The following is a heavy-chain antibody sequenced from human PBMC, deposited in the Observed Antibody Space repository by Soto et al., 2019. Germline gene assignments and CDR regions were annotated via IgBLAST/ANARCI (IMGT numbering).Heavy chain of an antibody. J-gene: IGHJ4*02. Sequence: SGPTLVNPTQTLTLTCTFSGFSLSTSGVGVGWIRQPPGKALEWLALIYLNDDKRYNPSMNRRPTITTDPPKNQVVLTITNTEPVDTPTYYCAHRRYDSSGYYLWYFDYWGQGTLVTVSS. CDR2: IYLNDDK. D-gene: IGHD3-22*01. CDR3: AHRRYDSSGYYLWYFDY. V-gene: IGHV2-5*01. CDR1: GFSLSTSGVG.